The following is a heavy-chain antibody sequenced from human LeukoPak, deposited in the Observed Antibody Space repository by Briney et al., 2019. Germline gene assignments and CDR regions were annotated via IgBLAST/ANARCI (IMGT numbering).Heavy chain of an antibody. Sequence: ASVKVSCKASGYTFTSYAMHWVRQAPGQRLEWMGWINAGNGNTKYSQEFQGRVTITRDTSASTAYMELSSLRSEDMAVYYRAREDDYGDPNYWGQGTLVTASS. CDR1: GYTFTSYA. CDR3: AREDDYGDPNY. J-gene: IGHJ4*02. CDR2: INAGNGNT. V-gene: IGHV1-3*03. D-gene: IGHD4-17*01.